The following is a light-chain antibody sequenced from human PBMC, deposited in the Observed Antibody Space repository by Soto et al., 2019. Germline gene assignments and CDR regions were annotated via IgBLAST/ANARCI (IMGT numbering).Light chain of an antibody. CDR2: DVS. CDR1: SSDIGAYNY. CDR3: SPFTSSSTYV. V-gene: IGLV2-14*01. Sequence: QSVLTQPASVSGSPGQSIAISCTGTSSDIGAYNYVSWYQQYPGKAPKLMIYDVSNRPSGVSDRFSGSKSGNTASLTISGLQAEDEAEYYCSPFTSSSTYVFGTGTKVTVL. J-gene: IGLJ1*01.